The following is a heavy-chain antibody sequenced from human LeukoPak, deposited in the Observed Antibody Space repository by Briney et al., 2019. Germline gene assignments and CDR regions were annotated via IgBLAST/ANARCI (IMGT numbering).Heavy chain of an antibody. CDR3: ARNRGNYYDSSGLDY. J-gene: IGHJ4*02. V-gene: IGHV3-33*01. D-gene: IGHD3-22*01. CDR1: GFTFSSYG. Sequence: PGGSLRLSCAAPGFTFSSYGMHWVRQAPGKGLEWVAVIWYDGSNKYYADSVKGRFTISRDNSKNTLYLQMDSLRAEDTAVYYCARNRGNYYDSSGLDYWGQGTLVTVSS. CDR2: IWYDGSNK.